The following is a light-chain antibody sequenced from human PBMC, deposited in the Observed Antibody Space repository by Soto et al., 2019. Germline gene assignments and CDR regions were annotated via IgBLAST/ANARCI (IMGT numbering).Light chain of an antibody. V-gene: IGKV1-17*01. J-gene: IGKJ4*01. Sequence: DIQMTQAPSSPSASVGDRVTITCGASQGIRSCLGWYQQKPGKAPKRLIDAASSLQSGVPSRFSDSGSGTEFTLTISSLQPEDFATYYCLQHNTYPLTFGGGTKVDIK. CDR2: AAS. CDR3: LQHNTYPLT. CDR1: QGIRSC.